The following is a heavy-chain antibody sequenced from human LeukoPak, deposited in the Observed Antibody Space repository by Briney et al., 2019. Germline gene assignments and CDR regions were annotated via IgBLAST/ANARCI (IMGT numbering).Heavy chain of an antibody. CDR2: ISYDGSSA. D-gene: IGHD3-16*01. J-gene: IGHJ4*02. CDR3: ARRRTIGDYDY. CDR1: GFTFSNYW. Sequence: GGSLRLSCVASGFTFSNYWMHWVRQAPGKGLMWAARISYDGSSADHADSVKGRFIISRDNAKNTLYLQMNSLRVEDTGVYYCARRRTIGDYDYWGQGTLVTVSS. V-gene: IGHV3-74*01.